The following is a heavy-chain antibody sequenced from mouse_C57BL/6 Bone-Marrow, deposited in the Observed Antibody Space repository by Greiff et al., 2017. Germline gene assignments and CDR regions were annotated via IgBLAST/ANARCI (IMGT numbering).Heavy chain of an antibody. CDR3: VRDPSYYSNYDYAMDY. Sequence: DAGGGLVQPKGSLKLSCAASGFTFNTYAMHWVRQAPGKGLEWVARIRSKSSNYATYYADSVKDRFTISRDDSQSMLYLQMNNLKTEDTAMYYCVRDPSYYSNYDYAMDYWGQGTSVTVAS. D-gene: IGHD2-5*01. V-gene: IGHV10-3*01. CDR2: IRSKSSNYAT. CDR1: GFTFNTYA. J-gene: IGHJ4*01.